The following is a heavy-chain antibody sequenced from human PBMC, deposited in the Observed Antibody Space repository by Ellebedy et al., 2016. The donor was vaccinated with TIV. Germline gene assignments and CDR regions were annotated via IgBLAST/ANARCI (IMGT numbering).Heavy chain of an antibody. CDR3: ARKHGGNFDFDS. D-gene: IGHD4-23*01. Sequence: MPSETLSLTCTVSGYSISSGYYWGWIRQPPGKGLEWIGSIYQSGNTYYNPSLKSRVTVSVDTSKNQFSLKLTSVTAADTAVYYCARKHGGNFDFDSWGQGTLVTVSS. J-gene: IGHJ4*02. V-gene: IGHV4-38-2*02. CDR1: GYSISSGYY. CDR2: IYQSGNT.